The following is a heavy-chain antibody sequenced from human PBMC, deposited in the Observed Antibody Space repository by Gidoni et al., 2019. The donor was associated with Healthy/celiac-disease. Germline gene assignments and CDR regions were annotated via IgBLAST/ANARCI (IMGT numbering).Heavy chain of an antibody. CDR3: ARETYYYGSGSYYFSGFDP. Sequence: EVQLVESGGGLVQPGGSLRLSCAASGFTFSSYSMNWVRQAPGKGLEWVSYISSSSSTIYYADSVKGRFTISRDNAKNSLYLQMNSLRAEDTAVYYCARETYYYGSGSYYFSGFDPWGQGTLVTVSS. D-gene: IGHD3-10*01. CDR2: ISSSSSTI. V-gene: IGHV3-48*04. J-gene: IGHJ5*02. CDR1: GFTFSSYS.